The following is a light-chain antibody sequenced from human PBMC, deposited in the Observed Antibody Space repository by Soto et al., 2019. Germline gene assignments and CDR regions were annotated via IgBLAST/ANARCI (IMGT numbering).Light chain of an antibody. J-gene: IGLJ3*02. CDR1: SSDVGHPYNY. V-gene: IGLV2-14*03. CDR2: KVS. CDR3: MSFIDSTSTHWV. Sequence: QSVLTQPASVSGSPGQSITISCTGTSSDVGHPYNYVSWHQQHPGKAPKLLIFKVSNRPSGISGRFSGSKSGNTASLTISGLQAEDEADYYCMSFIDSTSTHWVLGGGTKLTVL.